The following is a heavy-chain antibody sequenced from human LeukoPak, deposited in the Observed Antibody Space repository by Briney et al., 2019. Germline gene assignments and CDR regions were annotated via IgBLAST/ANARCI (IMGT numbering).Heavy chain of an antibody. Sequence: ASVKVSCKASGYTFTSYGISWVRQAPGQGLEWMGWISAYNGNTNYAQRLQGRVTMTTDTSTSTAYVELRSLRSDDTAVYYCARDITGVSYDAFDMWGQGTMVTVYS. CDR2: ISAYNGNT. V-gene: IGHV1-18*01. CDR3: ARDITGVSYDAFDM. CDR1: GYTFTSYG. D-gene: IGHD1-20*01. J-gene: IGHJ3*02.